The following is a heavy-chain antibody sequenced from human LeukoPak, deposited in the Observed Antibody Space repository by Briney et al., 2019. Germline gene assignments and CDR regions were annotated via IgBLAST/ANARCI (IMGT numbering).Heavy chain of an antibody. CDR3: ARRAAAVGTYYMDV. J-gene: IGHJ6*03. Sequence: SETLSLTCTVSGCSINSYYWNWIRQPPGKGMEWIGYIYYSGSTNYNPSLKRRVTIAVDTSKNQFSLKLSSVPAADTAVYYCARRAAAVGTYYMDVWGKGTTVTASS. CDR2: IYYSGST. V-gene: IGHV4-59*01. CDR1: GCSINSYY. D-gene: IGHD6-13*01.